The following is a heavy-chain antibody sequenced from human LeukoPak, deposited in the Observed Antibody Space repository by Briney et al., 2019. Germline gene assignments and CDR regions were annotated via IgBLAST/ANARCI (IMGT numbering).Heavy chain of an antibody. CDR2: ISYDGSTT. Sequence: GGCLRLSCAASGFTFSSYGMHGVRQAPGRGLEWVAVISYDGSTTYSADSVRGRFTFSRDSSKNTPYLQMHNLRAEDTAVHDCAKGGPGSLWGSYRPFDPWGQGTLVTVSS. J-gene: IGHJ5*02. V-gene: IGHV3-30*18. D-gene: IGHD3-16*02. CDR3: AKGGPGSLWGSYRPFDP. CDR1: GFTFSSYG.